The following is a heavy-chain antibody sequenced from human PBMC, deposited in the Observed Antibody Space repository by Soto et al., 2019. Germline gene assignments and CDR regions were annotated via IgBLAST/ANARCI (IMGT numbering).Heavy chain of an antibody. CDR2: INPTTVGT. Sequence: GWVXVPFRVASYIFFFYYWQFRLRAPGQGLEWLGWINPTTVGTNYPQKFQGRVTMTRDTSISTAYMELSSLRSDDTAVYFCERKISEDNFDHWGQGTLVTVSS. CDR3: ERKISEDNFDH. V-gene: IGHV1-2*02. CDR1: SYIFFFYY. D-gene: IGHD3-3*02. J-gene: IGHJ4*02.